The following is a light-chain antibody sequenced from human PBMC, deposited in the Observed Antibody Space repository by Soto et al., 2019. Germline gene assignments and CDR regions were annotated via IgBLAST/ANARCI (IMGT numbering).Light chain of an antibody. CDR2: GAS. CDR1: QSVSNH. CDR3: QQASNWPRT. Sequence: EIVMTQSPATLSVSPGETATLSCRASQSVSNHLGWFQHRPGQAPRLLIFGASSRVPGIPARCSGSGSGTDFTLTINGLQSEDFAVYYCQQASNWPRTFGQGTKVEIK. V-gene: IGKV3-15*01. J-gene: IGKJ1*01.